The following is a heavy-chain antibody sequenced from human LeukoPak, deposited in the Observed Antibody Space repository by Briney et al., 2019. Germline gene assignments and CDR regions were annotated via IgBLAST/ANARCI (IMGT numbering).Heavy chain of an antibody. CDR1: GFTLSSYE. CDR3: AKAGGSGYYNDAFDI. J-gene: IGHJ3*02. D-gene: IGHD3-22*01. V-gene: IGHV3-23*01. CDR2: IEYSGGSA. Sequence: PGGSLRLSCIVSGFTLSSYEMSWIRQAPGKGLEWVASIEYSGGSAYYADSVKGRFSISRDNAKNSLYLQMNSLRAEDTALYYCAKAGGSGYYNDAFDIWGQGTMVTVSS.